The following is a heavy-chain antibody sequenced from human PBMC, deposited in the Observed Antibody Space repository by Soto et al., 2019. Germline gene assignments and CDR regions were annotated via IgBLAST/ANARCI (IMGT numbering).Heavy chain of an antibody. CDR1: GFTFSDYY. V-gene: IGHV3-11*01. D-gene: IGHD6-19*01. J-gene: IGHJ6*02. CDR3: ARVSIGWPPHCGMDV. CDR2: ITSGGDTM. Sequence: QVQLVESGGGLVKPGGSLRLSCAASGFTFSDYYMSWIRQAPGKGLEWVSYITSGGDTMYYADSVKGRFTISRDNAENSLYLQMNSLRAEDTAVYYCARVSIGWPPHCGMDVWGQGTTVTVSS.